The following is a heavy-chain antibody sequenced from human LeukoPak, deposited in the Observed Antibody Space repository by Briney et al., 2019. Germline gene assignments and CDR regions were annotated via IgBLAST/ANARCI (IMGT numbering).Heavy chain of an antibody. D-gene: IGHD1-26*01. V-gene: IGHV1-2*06. CDR1: GYTFTGYY. J-gene: IGHJ4*02. Sequence: GASVKVSCKASGYTFTGYYMQWVRQAPGQGLEWMGRINPDSGGTNYAQKLQDRVTMTRDTAITTAYMELSSLRPDDTAVYYCARGIVGATDLDYWGQGTLVTVSS. CDR2: INPDSGGT. CDR3: ARGIVGATDLDY.